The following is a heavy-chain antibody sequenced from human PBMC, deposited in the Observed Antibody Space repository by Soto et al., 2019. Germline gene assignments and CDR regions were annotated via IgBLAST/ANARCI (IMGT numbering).Heavy chain of an antibody. CDR1: GFTFSSHS. V-gene: IGHV3-30-3*01. CDR3: AREWSTSGDLDY. D-gene: IGHD3-10*01. J-gene: IGHJ4*02. Sequence: ESGGGVVPPGRSLRLSCAASGFTFSSHSIQWVRQAPGKGLEWVAVISYDGSIKYYADSVKGRFTISRDNSKNTAYLQMNSLRAEDTAVFYCAREWSTSGDLDYWGQGPLVIVSS. CDR2: ISYDGSIK.